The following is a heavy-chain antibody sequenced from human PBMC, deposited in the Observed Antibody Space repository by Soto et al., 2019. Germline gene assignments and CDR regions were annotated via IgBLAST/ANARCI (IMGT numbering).Heavy chain of an antibody. V-gene: IGHV1-2*02. D-gene: IGHD2-15*01. Sequence: ASGKVSCKASGYTFTGYYMPWGGQAPGQGVEWMGWINPNSGGTNYAQKFQGRVTMTRDTSISTAYMELSRLRSDDTAVYYCARKVVVAATNYYYYGMDVWGQGTTVTVSS. CDR2: INPNSGGT. CDR3: ARKVVVAATNYYYYGMDV. J-gene: IGHJ6*02. CDR1: GYTFTGYY.